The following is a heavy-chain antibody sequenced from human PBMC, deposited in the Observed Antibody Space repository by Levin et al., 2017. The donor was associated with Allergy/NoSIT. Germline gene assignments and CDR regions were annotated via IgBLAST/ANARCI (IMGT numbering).Heavy chain of an antibody. CDR2: IWYDGSNK. J-gene: IGHJ5*02. Sequence: SGGSLRLSCAASGFTFSSYGMHWVRQAPGKGLEWVAVIWYDGSNKYYADSVKGRFTISRDNSKNTLYLQMNSLRAEDTAVYYCARDDCTNGVCQPFGYWFDPWGQGTLVTVSS. D-gene: IGHD2-8*01. CDR1: GFTFSSYG. CDR3: ARDDCTNGVCQPFGYWFDP. V-gene: IGHV3-33*01.